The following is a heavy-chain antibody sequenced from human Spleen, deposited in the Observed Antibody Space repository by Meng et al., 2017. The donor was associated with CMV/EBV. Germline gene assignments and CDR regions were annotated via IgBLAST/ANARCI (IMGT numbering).Heavy chain of an antibody. D-gene: IGHD1-26*01. V-gene: IGHV4-34*01. Sequence: AVIGGSSIGDSCSWIRQPPGKGLEWIGEINHSRSTNYHPSLKSRVTISVDTSKNQFSLKLSSVTAADTAVYYCARGRGEELHNWFDPWGQGTLVTVSS. CDR1: GGSSIGDS. CDR2: INHSRST. CDR3: ARGRGEELHNWFDP. J-gene: IGHJ5*02.